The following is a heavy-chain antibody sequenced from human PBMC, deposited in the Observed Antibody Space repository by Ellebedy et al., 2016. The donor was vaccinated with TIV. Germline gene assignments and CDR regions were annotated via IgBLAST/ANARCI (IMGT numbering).Heavy chain of an antibody. CDR2: ISNDGSST. D-gene: IGHD2-21*01. J-gene: IGHJ4*02. Sequence: GESLKISCAASGFAFSRYWMHWVRQAPGKGLVWVSRISNDGSSTTYADSVKGRFTISRDNAKNTLYLQMSSLRVEDTAVYYCAREGGVVNAPDNWGQGTLVTVSS. CDR1: GFAFSRYW. V-gene: IGHV3-74*01. CDR3: AREGGVVNAPDN.